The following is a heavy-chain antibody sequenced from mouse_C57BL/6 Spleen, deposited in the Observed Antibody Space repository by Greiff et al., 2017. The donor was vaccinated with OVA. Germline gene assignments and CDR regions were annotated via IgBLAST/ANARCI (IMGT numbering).Heavy chain of an antibody. D-gene: IGHD3-2*02. V-gene: IGHV1-26*01. Sequence: EVMLQQSGPELVKPGASVKISCKASGYTFTDYYMNWVKQSHGKSLEWIGDINPNNGGTSYNQKFKGKATLTVDKSSSTAYMELRSLTSEDSAVYYCARRSFFFQGYAMDYWGQGTSVTVSS. CDR1: GYTFTDYY. CDR2: INPNNGGT. J-gene: IGHJ4*01. CDR3: ARRSFFFQGYAMDY.